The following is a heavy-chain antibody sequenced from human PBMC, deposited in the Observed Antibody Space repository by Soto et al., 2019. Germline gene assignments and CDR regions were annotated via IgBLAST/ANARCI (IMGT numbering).Heavy chain of an antibody. V-gene: IGHV1-18*01. CDR1: GYTLTSYG. J-gene: IGHJ6*02. CDR2: ISAYNGNT. CDR3: ARDGGDDILTGYTYYYYYYGMDV. Sequence: GASVKVSCKASGYTLTSYGISWVRQAPGQGLEWMGWISAYNGNTNYAQKLQGRVTMTTDTSTSTAYMELRSLRSDDTAVYYCARDGGDDILTGYTYYYYYYGMDVWGQGTTVPVSS. D-gene: IGHD3-9*01.